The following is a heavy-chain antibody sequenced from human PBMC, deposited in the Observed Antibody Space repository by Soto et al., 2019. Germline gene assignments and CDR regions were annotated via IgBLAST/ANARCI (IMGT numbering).Heavy chain of an antibody. Sequence: AASVKVSCKASGYTFSNFGLSWVRQAPGQGLEWMGWISGYNGNTNSAEEFQGRVTMTTDTSTSTAYMEVRSLTSDDTAVYYCARDKGYGFGWSSSSGMDVWGQGTTVTVSS. D-gene: IGHD5-18*01. CDR3: ARDKGYGFGWSSSSGMDV. CDR2: ISGYNGNT. CDR1: GYTFSNFG. V-gene: IGHV1-18*01. J-gene: IGHJ6*02.